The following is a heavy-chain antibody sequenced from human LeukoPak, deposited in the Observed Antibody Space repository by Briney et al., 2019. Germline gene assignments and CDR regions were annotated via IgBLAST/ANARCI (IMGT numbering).Heavy chain of an antibody. CDR1: GFSLSTSGVG. CDR3: AHRQDRLEWELPWWGAFDI. V-gene: IGHV2-5*01. CDR2: IYWNDDK. J-gene: IGHJ3*02. Sequence: SGPTLVKPTQTLTLTCTFSGFSLSTSGVGVGWIRQPPGKALEWLALIYWNDDKRYSPSLKSRLTITKDTSKNQVVLTMTNMDPVDTATYYCAHRQDRLEWELPWWGAFDIWGQGTMVTVSS. D-gene: IGHD1-26*01.